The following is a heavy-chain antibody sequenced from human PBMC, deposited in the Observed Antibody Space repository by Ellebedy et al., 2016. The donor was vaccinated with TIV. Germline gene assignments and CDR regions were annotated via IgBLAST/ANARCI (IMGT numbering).Heavy chain of an antibody. Sequence: PGGSLRLSCAASGFSVSSNYMTWVRQAPGKGLEWVSVIYSGNDTHYADSVKGRFTISRDNSKNTLYLQMNSLRVEDTAVYYCARVPGELATTAYYFDSWGQGTLVTVSS. CDR2: IYSGNDT. J-gene: IGHJ4*02. CDR1: GFSVSSNY. CDR3: ARVPGELATTAYYFDS. V-gene: IGHV3-66*01. D-gene: IGHD5-24*01.